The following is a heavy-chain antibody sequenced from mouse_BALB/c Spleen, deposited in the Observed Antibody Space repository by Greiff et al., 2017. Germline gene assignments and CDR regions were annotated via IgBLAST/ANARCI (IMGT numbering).Heavy chain of an antibody. J-gene: IGHJ4*01. D-gene: IGHD2-1*01. CDR3: AYGNYVGDY. CDR1: GYTFTSYY. V-gene: IGHV14-3*02. Sequence: VQLQQSGPELVKPGASARISCKASGYTFTSYYMHWVKQRPEQGLEWIGRIDPANGNTKYDPKFQGKATITADTSSNTAYLQLSSLTSEDTAVYYCAYGNYVGDYWGQGTSVTVSS. CDR2: IDPANGNT.